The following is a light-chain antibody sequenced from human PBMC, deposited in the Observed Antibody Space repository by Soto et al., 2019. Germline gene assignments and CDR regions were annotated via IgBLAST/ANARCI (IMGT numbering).Light chain of an antibody. J-gene: IGKJ5*01. CDR1: QSLLHSDGKTY. CDR2: EVS. Sequence: DIVMTQTPLSLSVTSGQPASLSCKSSQSLLHSDGKTYLYWYLQKPGQPPQLLIYEVSNLFSGVPDRFRGRGSVTDFPLKIRRVEAEDVGVYYCMQSLQRPITFGQGTRLETK. CDR3: MQSLQRPIT. V-gene: IGKV2D-29*01.